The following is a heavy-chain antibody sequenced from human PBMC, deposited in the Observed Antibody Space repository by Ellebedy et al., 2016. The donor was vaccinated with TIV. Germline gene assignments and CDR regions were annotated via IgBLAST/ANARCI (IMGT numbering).Heavy chain of an antibody. V-gene: IGHV1-2*02. CDR3: ARESDSYGSGSSIDY. CDR1: GYTFTGYY. J-gene: IGHJ4*02. CDR2: INPNSGGT. D-gene: IGHD3-10*01. Sequence: ASVKVSCKASGYTFTGYYMHWVRRAPGQGLEWMGWINPNSGGTNYAQKFQGRVTMTRDTSISTAYMELSRLRSDDTAVYYCARESDSYGSGSSIDYWGQGTLVTVSS.